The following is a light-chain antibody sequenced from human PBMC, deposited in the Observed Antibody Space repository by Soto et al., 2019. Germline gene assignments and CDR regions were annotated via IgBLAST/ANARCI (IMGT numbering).Light chain of an antibody. V-gene: IGKV3-15*01. J-gene: IGKJ4*01. Sequence: EVVLTQSPGTLSLSRGERATLSCRASERIYSAYLGWYQQKRGQAPRLLLYGASTRATGIPARFSGSGSGTEFTLTISSLQSEDFAIYYCQHYNNWPLTFGGGTKVDIK. CDR2: GAS. CDR1: ERIYSAY. CDR3: QHYNNWPLT.